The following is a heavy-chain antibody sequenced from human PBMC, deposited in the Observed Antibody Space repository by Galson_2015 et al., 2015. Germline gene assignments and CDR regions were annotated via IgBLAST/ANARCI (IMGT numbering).Heavy chain of an antibody. CDR3: ARAACGGDCYSDY. V-gene: IGHV5-51*01. D-gene: IGHD2-21*02. CDR1: GYSFNTYW. CDR2: IYPGDSDT. J-gene: IGHJ4*02. Sequence: QSGAEVKKPGESLKISCKASGYSFNTYWIGWVRQMPGKGLEWVGIIYPGDSDTRYSPSFQGQVTMSADESISTAYLQWDSLKASDTGMYYCARAACGGDCYSDYWGQGTLVTVSS.